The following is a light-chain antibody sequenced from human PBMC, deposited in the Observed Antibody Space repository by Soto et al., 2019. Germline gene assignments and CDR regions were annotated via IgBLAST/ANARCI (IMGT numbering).Light chain of an antibody. CDR1: QSVSSNN. CDR2: AAS. V-gene: IGKV3-20*01. J-gene: IGKJ3*01. CDR3: QQYGRSPFT. Sequence: EIVLTQSPGPLSLSPGERATLSCRASQSVSSNNLAWYQQRPGQAPRVVIYAASTRATGIPERFSGSGSGTDFTLTISRLEPEDFAVYYCQQYGRSPFTFGPGTKVDIK.